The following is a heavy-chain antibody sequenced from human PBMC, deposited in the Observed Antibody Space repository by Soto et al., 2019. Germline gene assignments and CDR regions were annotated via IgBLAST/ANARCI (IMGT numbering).Heavy chain of an antibody. Sequence: SQTLSLTCVGSGDTVSSNSVAWNWLRQSPSRGLEWLGRTYYRPRWYSDYAVSVRSRIDINADTSKNQVSLQLNSVTPEDTAVYYCARSEEDSDYYYYGMDVWGQGTTVTVSS. D-gene: IGHD2-15*01. CDR2: TYYRPRWYS. CDR3: ARSEEDSDYYYYGMDV. CDR1: GDTVSSNSVA. J-gene: IGHJ6*02. V-gene: IGHV6-1*01.